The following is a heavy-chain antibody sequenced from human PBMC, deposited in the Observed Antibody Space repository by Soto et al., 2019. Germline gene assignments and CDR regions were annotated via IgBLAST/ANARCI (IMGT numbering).Heavy chain of an antibody. V-gene: IGHV3-23*01. CDR2: ISGSGGST. D-gene: IGHD5-12*01. CDR1: GFTFSSYA. CDR3: GEELYGYSSYAEVYYYGMDC. Sequence: GGSLRLSCAASGFTFSSYAMSWVRQAPGKGLEWVSAISGSGGSTYYADSVKGRFTISRDNSKNTLYLQMNSLRAEDTAVHYCGEELYGYSSYAEVYYYGMDCWGQGPTVTLSS. J-gene: IGHJ6*02.